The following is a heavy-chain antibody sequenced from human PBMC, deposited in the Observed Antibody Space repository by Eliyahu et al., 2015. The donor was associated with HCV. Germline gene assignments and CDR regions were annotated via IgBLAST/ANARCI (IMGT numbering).Heavy chain of an antibody. CDR1: GFTFDDYA. V-gene: IGHV3-43*02. Sequence: EVQLVESGGGVVQPGGSLRLSCAASGFTFDDYAXXWVRQAPGKGLEWVSLISGDGGSTYYADSVKGRFTISRDNSKNSLYLQMNSLRTEDTALYYCAKGPQPVVYYYGSGIPFDYWGQGTLVTVSS. J-gene: IGHJ4*02. CDR2: ISGDGGST. D-gene: IGHD3-10*01. CDR3: AKGPQPVVYYYGSGIPFDY.